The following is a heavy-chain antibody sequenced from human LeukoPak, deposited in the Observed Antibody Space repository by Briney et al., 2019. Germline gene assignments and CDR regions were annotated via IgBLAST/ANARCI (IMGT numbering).Heavy chain of an antibody. V-gene: IGHV3-53*01. CDR1: GFTVSSNY. D-gene: IGHD3-22*01. CDR2: IYSGGST. CDR3: ARSSVHYDSSGYYYDY. J-gene: IGHJ4*02. Sequence: GGSLRLSCAASGFTVSSNYMSWVRQAPGKGLEWVSVIYSGGSTYYADSVKGRFTISRDNSKNTLYLQMNSLRAEDTAVYYCARSSVHYDSSGYYYDYWGQGTLVTVSS.